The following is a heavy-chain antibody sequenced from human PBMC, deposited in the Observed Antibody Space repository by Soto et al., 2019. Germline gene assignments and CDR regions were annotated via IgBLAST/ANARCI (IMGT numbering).Heavy chain of an antibody. CDR3: AKKDSGYDSSWFDP. V-gene: IGHV3-23*01. D-gene: IGHD5-12*01. CDR1: GFTFSSYA. Sequence: PGGSLRLSCAASGFTFSSYAMNWVRQAPGKGLEWVSVITGSGDATYYADSVKGRFTISRDNSKNTLYLQMNSLRAEDTAVYYCAKKDSGYDSSWFDPWGQGTLVTVSS. J-gene: IGHJ5*02. CDR2: ITGSGDAT.